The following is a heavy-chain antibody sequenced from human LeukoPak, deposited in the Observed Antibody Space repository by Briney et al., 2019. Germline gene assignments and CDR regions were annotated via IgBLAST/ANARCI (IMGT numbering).Heavy chain of an antibody. D-gene: IGHD2-2*01. CDR3: AKDSAVVVPAATQGGY. Sequence: GGSLRLSCAASGFTFSSYGMHWVRQAPGKGLEWVAFIRYDGSNKYYADSVKGRFTISRDNSKNTLYLQMNSLRAEDTAVYYCAKDSAVVVPAATQGGYWGQGTLVTVSS. J-gene: IGHJ4*02. V-gene: IGHV3-30*02. CDR2: IRYDGSNK. CDR1: GFTFSSYG.